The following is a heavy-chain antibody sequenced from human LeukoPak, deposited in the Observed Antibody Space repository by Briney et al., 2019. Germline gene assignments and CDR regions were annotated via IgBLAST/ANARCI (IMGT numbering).Heavy chain of an antibody. D-gene: IGHD3-22*01. CDR1: GFTFSSYG. V-gene: IGHV3-30*02. CDR3: AKDSRPRGIVVEWAWD. J-gene: IGHJ4*02. Sequence: GGSLRLSCAASGFTFSSYGMHWVHQAPGKGLEWVAFIRYDGSNKYYADSVKGRFTISRDNSKNTLYLQMNSLRAEDTAVYYCAKDSRPRGIVVEWAWDWGQGTLVTVSS. CDR2: IRYDGSNK.